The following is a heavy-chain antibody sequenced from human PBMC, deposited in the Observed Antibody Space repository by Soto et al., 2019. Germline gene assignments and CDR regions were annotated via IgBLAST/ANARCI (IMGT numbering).Heavy chain of an antibody. CDR3: ARDIVVVPAAILRYGMDV. Sequence: GASVKVSCKASGYTFTSYYMHWVRQAPGQGLEWMGIINPSGGSTSYAQKFQGRVTMTRDTSTSTIYMELSSLRSEDTAVYYCARDIVVVPAAILRYGMDVWGQGTTVTVSS. CDR1: GYTFTSYY. CDR2: INPSGGST. J-gene: IGHJ6*02. V-gene: IGHV1-46*01. D-gene: IGHD2-2*02.